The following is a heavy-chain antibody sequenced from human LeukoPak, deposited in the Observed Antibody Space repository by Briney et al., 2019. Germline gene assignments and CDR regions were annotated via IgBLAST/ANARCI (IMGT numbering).Heavy chain of an antibody. J-gene: IGHJ4*02. D-gene: IGHD5-24*01. CDR3: ARDLGGYNFDY. Sequence: SVKGRFTISRDNAKDSVYLQMNSLRAEDTAVYYCARDLGGYNFDYLGQGTLVTVSS. V-gene: IGHV3-11*06.